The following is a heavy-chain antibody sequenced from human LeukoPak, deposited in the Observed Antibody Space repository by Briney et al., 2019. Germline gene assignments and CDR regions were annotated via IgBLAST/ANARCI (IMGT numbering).Heavy chain of an antibody. J-gene: IGHJ4*02. CDR2: IIPIFGTA. CDR1: GGTFSSYA. V-gene: IGHV1-69*05. Sequence: GASVKVSCKASGGTFSSYAISWVRQAPGQGLEWMGRIIPIFGTANYAQKFQGRVTITTDESTSTAYMELSSLRSEDTAVYYCASSPPPYRSSTSCYELDYWGQGTLVTVSS. CDR3: ASSPPPYRSSTSCYELDY. D-gene: IGHD2-2*01.